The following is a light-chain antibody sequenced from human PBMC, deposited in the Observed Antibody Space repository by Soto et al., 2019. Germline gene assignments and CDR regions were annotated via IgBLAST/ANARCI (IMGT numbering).Light chain of an antibody. Sequence: IQLTQSPSFLSASIGDRVTITCRASQGISTYLAWYQQKPGKAPKNLIYGASTLQSGVPSRFSGGGSGTEFTLTISSLQPEDFATYYCQEPNSYPRTFGQGTKVEVK. CDR3: QEPNSYPRT. J-gene: IGKJ1*01. V-gene: IGKV1-9*01. CDR1: QGISTY. CDR2: GAS.